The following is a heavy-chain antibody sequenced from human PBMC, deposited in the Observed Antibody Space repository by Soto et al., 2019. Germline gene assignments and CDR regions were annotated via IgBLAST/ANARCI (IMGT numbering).Heavy chain of an antibody. CDR1: GFTFSSHG. J-gene: IGHJ4*02. D-gene: IGHD6-19*01. CDR3: ARGDSSGCPGDY. Sequence: VKLVESGGGVVQPGRSLRLSCAASGFTFSSHGMHWVRQVPGKGLEWVAVVWYDGTNKYYADSVKGRFTISRDNSKNTLYLQMNSLTAEDTALYHCARGDSSGCPGDYWGQGTLVTVSS. V-gene: IGHV3-33*01. CDR2: VWYDGTNK.